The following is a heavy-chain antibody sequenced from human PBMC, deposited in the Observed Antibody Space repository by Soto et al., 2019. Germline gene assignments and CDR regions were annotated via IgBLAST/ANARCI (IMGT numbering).Heavy chain of an antibody. CDR3: AREDYYGMDV. CDR2: IGTAGDP. J-gene: IGHJ6*02. Sequence: PGVSLRLSCAASGFTFSSYDMHLVRQAKGKGLEWVSAIGTAGDPYYPGSVKGRFTISRENAKNSLYLQMNSLRAGDTAVYYCAREDYYGMDVWGQGTTVTVSS. CDR1: GFTFSSYD. V-gene: IGHV3-13*04.